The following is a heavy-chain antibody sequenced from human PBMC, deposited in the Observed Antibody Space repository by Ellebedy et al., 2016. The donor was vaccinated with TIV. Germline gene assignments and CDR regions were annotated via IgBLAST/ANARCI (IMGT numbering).Heavy chain of an antibody. Sequence: GGSLRLSXKGSDYSFVTSWIGWVRQMPGKGLEWMGVIYPSYSDIRYSPSFQGQITISADKSIKTAYLPWGSLKASDTAIYYCAGQVAGGYNNYYMDVWGEGTTVTVSS. V-gene: IGHV5-51*01. J-gene: IGHJ6*03. CDR1: DYSFVTSW. D-gene: IGHD3-10*01. CDR3: AGQVAGGYNNYYMDV. CDR2: IYPSYSDI.